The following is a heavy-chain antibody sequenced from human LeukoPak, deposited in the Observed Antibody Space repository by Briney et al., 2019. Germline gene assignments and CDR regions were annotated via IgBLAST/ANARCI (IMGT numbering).Heavy chain of an antibody. CDR1: GDSVSSNSAT. CDR3: VREYNGGWDY. D-gene: IGHD2-8*01. CDR2: TYYRSKWYH. V-gene: IGHV6-1*01. J-gene: IGHJ4*02. Sequence: SQTLSLTCAISGDSVSSNSATWNWIRQSPSRGLEWLGRTYYRSKWYHDYATSVKSRIIVNPDTPKAQVSLQLTSVTPEDTALYYCVREYNGGWDYWGQGSLVTV.